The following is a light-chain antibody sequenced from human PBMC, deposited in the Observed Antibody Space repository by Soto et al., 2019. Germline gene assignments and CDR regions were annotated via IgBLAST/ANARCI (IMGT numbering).Light chain of an antibody. J-gene: IGLJ2*01. Sequence: QSALTQPPSASGSPGQSLTISCTGTSSDVGAHNYVSWYQQNPGKAPKLMLYDVNKRPSGVPDRFSGSKSGNTASLTVSGLQAEDEADYHCQSYDSSLTNAVFGGGTKLTVL. CDR2: DVN. CDR1: SSDVGAHNY. V-gene: IGLV2-8*01. CDR3: QSYDSSLTNAV.